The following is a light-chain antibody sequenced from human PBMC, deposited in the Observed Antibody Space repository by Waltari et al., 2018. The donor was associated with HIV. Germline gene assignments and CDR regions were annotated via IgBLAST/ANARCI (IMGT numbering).Light chain of an antibody. CDR1: SSIIEKNY. CDR2: DNN. CDR3: GTWDSSLV. Sequence: QSVLTQPPSVSAAPGQRVTISCSGNSSIIEKNYVSWYQQIPGTAPKLLIYDNNKRPSWSPARFSGSKSGTSATLAITGLQTADEADYYCGTWDSSLVFGGGTKLTVL. J-gene: IGLJ2*01. V-gene: IGLV1-51*01.